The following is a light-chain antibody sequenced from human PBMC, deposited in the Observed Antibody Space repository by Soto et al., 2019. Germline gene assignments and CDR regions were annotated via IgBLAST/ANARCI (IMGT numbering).Light chain of an antibody. Sequence: DIQMTQSPSTLSASVGDRVTITCRASQSISSWLAWYQQKPGKAPKLLIYDASSLESGVPSRFSGSGSGTEFTLTISSLQPDDFAPYYCQQYNSYSGTFGPGTKGDIK. CDR2: DAS. J-gene: IGKJ3*01. CDR3: QQYNSYSGT. V-gene: IGKV1-5*01. CDR1: QSISSW.